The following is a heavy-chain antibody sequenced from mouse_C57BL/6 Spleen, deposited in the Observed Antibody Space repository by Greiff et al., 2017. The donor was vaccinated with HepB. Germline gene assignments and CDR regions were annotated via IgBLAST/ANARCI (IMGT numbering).Heavy chain of an antibody. J-gene: IGHJ2*01. Sequence: VNVVESGPGLVAPSQSLSITCTVSGFSLTSYAISWVRQPPGKGLEWLGVIWTGGGTNYNSALKSRLSISKDNSKSQVFLKMNSLQPDDTARYYCARNREGYGNPFDYWGQGTTLTVSS. CDR2: IWTGGGT. V-gene: IGHV2-9-1*01. CDR1: GFSLTSYA. D-gene: IGHD2-1*01. CDR3: ARNREGYGNPFDY.